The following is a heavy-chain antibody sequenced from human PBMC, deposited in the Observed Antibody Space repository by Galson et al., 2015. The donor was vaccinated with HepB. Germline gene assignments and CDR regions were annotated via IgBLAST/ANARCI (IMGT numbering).Heavy chain of an antibody. D-gene: IGHD6-19*01. J-gene: IGHJ6*02. CDR2: ISYDGSHK. CDR1: GFTFSSYA. V-gene: IGHV3-30*04. CDR3: AREEQWLNLARYYYYYGMDV. Sequence: SLRLACAASGFTFSSYAMHWVRQAPGKGLEWVAVISYDGSHKYYADSVKGRFTISRDNSKNTLYLQMNSLRAEDTAVYYCAREEQWLNLARYYYYYGMDVRGQGTTVTVSS.